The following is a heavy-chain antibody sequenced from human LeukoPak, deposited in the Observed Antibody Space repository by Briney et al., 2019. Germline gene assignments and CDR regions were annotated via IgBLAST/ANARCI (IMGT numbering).Heavy chain of an antibody. CDR3: TRVGGTLPIDY. V-gene: IGHV4-38-2*02. Sequence: PSETLSLTCTVSGYSISSGYYWGWIRQPPGKGLEWIGSIYHSGSTYYNPSLKSRVTISVDTSKNQFSLKLSSVTAADTAVYYCTRVGGTLPIDYWGQGTLVTVSS. D-gene: IGHD4-23*01. CDR2: IYHSGST. CDR1: GYSISSGYY. J-gene: IGHJ4*02.